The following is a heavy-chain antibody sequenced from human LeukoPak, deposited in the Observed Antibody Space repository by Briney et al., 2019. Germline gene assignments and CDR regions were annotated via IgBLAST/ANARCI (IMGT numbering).Heavy chain of an antibody. J-gene: IGHJ4*02. CDR1: GGSISSYY. D-gene: IGHD1-7*01. CDR2: IYTSGST. Sequence: SETLSLTCTVSGGSISSYYWSWIRQPAGKGLEWIGRIYTSGSTNYNPSLKSRVTISVDTSKNQFSLKLSSVTAADTAVYYCARDRRITGTTDFDYWGQGTLVTVSS. CDR3: ARDRRITGTTDFDY. V-gene: IGHV4-4*07.